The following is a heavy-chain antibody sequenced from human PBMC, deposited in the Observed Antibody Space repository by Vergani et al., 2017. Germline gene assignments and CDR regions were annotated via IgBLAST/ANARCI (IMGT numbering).Heavy chain of an antibody. CDR2: IYYSGST. D-gene: IGHD3-3*01. CDR3: ARAVITIFGVVDNYFDY. Sequence: QLQLQESGPGLVKPSETLSLTCTVSGGSISSSSYYWGWIRQPPGKGLEWIGSIYYSGSTYYNPSLKSRVTISVDTSKNQFSLNLCSVTAADTAVYYCARAVITIFGVVDNYFDYWGQGTLVTVSS. CDR1: GGSISSSSYY. J-gene: IGHJ4*02. V-gene: IGHV4-39*07.